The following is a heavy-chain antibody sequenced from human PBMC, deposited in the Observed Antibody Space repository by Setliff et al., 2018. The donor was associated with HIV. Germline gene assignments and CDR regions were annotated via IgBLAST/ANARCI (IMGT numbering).Heavy chain of an antibody. CDR3: ARADSRRGAGYQYMDV. Sequence: PGGSLRLSCAASGFTVSTYYMSWVRQAPGKGLEWVSVISGSGGSTFYADSVKGRFTISRDNSKNTLYLQMNRLRVEDTAIYYCARADSRRGAGYQYMDVWGKGTTVTVSS. V-gene: IGHV3-23*01. D-gene: IGHD4-4*01. CDR1: GFTVSTYY. CDR2: ISGSGGST. J-gene: IGHJ6*03.